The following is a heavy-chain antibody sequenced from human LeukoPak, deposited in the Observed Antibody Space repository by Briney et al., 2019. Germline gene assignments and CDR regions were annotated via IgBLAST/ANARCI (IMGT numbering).Heavy chain of an antibody. J-gene: IGHJ5*02. CDR1: GDSISRSTYY. D-gene: IGHD1-26*01. CDR3: ARVNSGSSPEGFDP. CDR2: VYYGRSP. V-gene: IGHV4-39*02. Sequence: SETLSLTCTVSGDSISRSTYYWAWIRQPPGKGLEWIGSVYYGRSPYFNPSLESRATISVDTSKNHFSLKMSSVTAADTAVYYCARVNSGSSPEGFDPWGQGTLVTVSS.